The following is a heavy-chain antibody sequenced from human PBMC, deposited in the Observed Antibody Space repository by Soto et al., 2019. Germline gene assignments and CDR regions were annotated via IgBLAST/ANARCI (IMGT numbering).Heavy chain of an antibody. CDR3: AHRYWAASGTRYYFDY. CDR1: GFSFTTDGMG. CDR2: IYWDDDK. V-gene: IGHV2-5*02. Sequence: QITLKESGPPLVKPTQPLTLTCTFSGFSFTTDGMGVGWIRQPPGKALEWLALIYWDDDKRYSPSLKSRLTITKDASRNQVVLTLTNMDPADTATYYCAHRYWAASGTRYYFDYWGQGTLVTVSS. D-gene: IGHD6-13*01. J-gene: IGHJ4*02.